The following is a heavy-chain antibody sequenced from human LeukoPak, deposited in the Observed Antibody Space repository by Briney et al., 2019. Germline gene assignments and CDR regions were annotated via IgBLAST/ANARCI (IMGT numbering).Heavy chain of an antibody. CDR1: GFTFSSYG. D-gene: IGHD6-19*01. CDR3: ARVSSGWYWYYYYYMDV. V-gene: IGHV3-30*02. Sequence: GGSLRLSCAASGFTFSSYGMHWVRQAPGKGLEWVAFIRYDGSNKYYADSVKGRFTISRDNSKNTLFLQMNSLRAEDTAVYYCARVSSGWYWYYYYYMDVWGKGTTVTISS. J-gene: IGHJ6*03. CDR2: IRYDGSNK.